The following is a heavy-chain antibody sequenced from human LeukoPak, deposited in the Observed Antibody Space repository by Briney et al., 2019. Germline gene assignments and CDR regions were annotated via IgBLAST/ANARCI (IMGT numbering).Heavy chain of an antibody. CDR2: ITRSGDNT. CDR1: GFTFSSYA. CDR3: VRGSSANYDT. D-gene: IGHD4/OR15-4a*01. J-gene: IGHJ5*02. Sequence: GASLRLSCAASGFTFSSYAMCWVCQAPGKGLQWVSSITRSGDNTYYADSVKGRFTISRDNTKNTLHLQVNSLRAEDTAVYYCVRGSSANYDTWGQGTLVTVSS. V-gene: IGHV3-23*01.